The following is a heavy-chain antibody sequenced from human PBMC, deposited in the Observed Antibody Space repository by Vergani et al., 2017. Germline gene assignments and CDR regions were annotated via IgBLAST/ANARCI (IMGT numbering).Heavy chain of an antibody. D-gene: IGHD1-20*01. Sequence: QVQLVQSGAEVKKPGASVKVSCKASGYTFTGYYMHWVRQAPGQGLEWMGWINPNSGGTNYAQKFQGWVTMTRDTSISTAYMELSRLRSDDTAVYYCARDGVGSITGTTFNYWGQGTLVTVSS. V-gene: IGHV1-2*04. CDR3: ARDGVGSITGTTFNY. J-gene: IGHJ4*02. CDR2: INPNSGGT. CDR1: GYTFTGYY.